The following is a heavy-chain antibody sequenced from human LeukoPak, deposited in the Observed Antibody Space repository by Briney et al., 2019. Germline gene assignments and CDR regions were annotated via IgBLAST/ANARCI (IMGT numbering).Heavy chain of an antibody. CDR3: ARDDLGRLVYFGESFRGLDS. CDR2: ISSSSSYI. D-gene: IGHD3-10*01. CDR1: GFTLSNYW. J-gene: IGHJ4*02. Sequence: KTGGSLRLSCAAAGFTLSNYWMSWVRQAPGKGLEWVSSISSSSSYIYYADSVKGRFTISRDNAKNSLYLQMNSLRAEDTAVYYCARDDLGRLVYFGESFRGLDSWGQGTLVTVSS. V-gene: IGHV3-21*01.